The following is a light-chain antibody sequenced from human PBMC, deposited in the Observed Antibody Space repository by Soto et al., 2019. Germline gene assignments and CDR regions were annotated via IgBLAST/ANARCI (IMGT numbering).Light chain of an antibody. CDR1: QSVSSNY. CDR3: QQYGDSPPT. CDR2: GAS. V-gene: IGKV3-20*01. Sequence: GLTQSPGTLSLSPGERATLSCRASQSVSSNYLAWYQQKPGQAPRLLIFGASTRATGIPDRFSGSGYETDFTLTISRLEPEDFAVYHCQQYGDSPPTFGQGTKVEIK. J-gene: IGKJ1*01.